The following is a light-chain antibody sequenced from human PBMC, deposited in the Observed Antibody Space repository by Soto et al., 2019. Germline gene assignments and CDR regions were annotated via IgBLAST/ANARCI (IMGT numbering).Light chain of an antibody. CDR1: SGHSSYA. V-gene: IGLV4-69*01. J-gene: IGLJ7*01. Sequence: QPVLTQSPSASASLGASVKLTCTLSSGHSSYAIAWHQKQPGKGPRYLMDLNNDGSHTKGDGIPDRFSGSSSGADRYLIISSLQSEDEADYYCQTWGTGFQFFGGGTQLTFL. CDR2: LNNDGSH. CDR3: QTWGTGFQF.